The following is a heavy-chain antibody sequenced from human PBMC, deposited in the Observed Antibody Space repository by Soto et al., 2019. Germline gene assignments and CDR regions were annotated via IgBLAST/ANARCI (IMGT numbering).Heavy chain of an antibody. J-gene: IGHJ4*02. CDR1: GFTFSLSA. V-gene: IGHV3-23*04. CDR2: ISGGGSST. Sequence: EVQLVESGGGFVQPGESLRLSCAASGFTFSLSAMSWVRQAPGRGLEWVSSISGGGSSTDYAESVKGRFIISRDNSKNTVHLQMNSLRAEDTAVYYCARGPEYDILTGCDFWGLGALVTVSS. CDR3: ARGPEYDILTGCDF. D-gene: IGHD3-9*01.